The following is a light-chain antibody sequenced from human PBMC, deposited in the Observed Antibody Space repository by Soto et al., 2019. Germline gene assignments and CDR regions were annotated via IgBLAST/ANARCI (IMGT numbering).Light chain of an antibody. CDR3: CSYAGTVASV. J-gene: IGLJ1*01. CDR1: SSDVGSYNL. Sequence: QSVLTQPASVSGSPGQSITISCTGTSSDVGSYNLVSWYQQLPGKAPKVIICEVNKRPSGVSYRFSGSKSGNTASLTISGLQTEYEADYYRCSYAGTVASVFGPGTKVTVL. CDR2: EVN. V-gene: IGLV2-23*02.